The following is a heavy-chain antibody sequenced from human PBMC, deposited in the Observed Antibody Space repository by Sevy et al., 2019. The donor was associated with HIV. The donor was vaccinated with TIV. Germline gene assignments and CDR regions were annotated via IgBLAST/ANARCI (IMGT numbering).Heavy chain of an antibody. V-gene: IGHV3-74*01. CDR3: VRDLVGNCYDIDY. CDR2: ITSDGNST. D-gene: IGHD2-15*01. Sequence: GGSLRLSCAASGFTFSRYWMHWVRQAPGKGLVWVSLITSDGNSTAYADSVKGRFTISRDNAKSTLYLQMNSLRAEDTAVYFCVRDLVGNCYDIDYWGQGNLVTDSS. J-gene: IGHJ4*02. CDR1: GFTFSRYW.